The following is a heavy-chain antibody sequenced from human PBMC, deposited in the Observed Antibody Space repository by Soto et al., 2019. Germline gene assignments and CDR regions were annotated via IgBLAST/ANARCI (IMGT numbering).Heavy chain of an antibody. CDR1: GFTFSDYY. Sequence: GGSLRLSCAASGFTFSDYYMSWIRQAPGKGLEWVSSITSSGSTTYYTDSVKGRFTISRDNAKNSLYLQMNSLRAEDTAVYYCARGRYSYGPYYFDYWGQGTLVTVLL. V-gene: IGHV3-11*01. CDR2: ITSSGSTT. J-gene: IGHJ4*02. CDR3: ARGRYSYGPYYFDY. D-gene: IGHD5-18*01.